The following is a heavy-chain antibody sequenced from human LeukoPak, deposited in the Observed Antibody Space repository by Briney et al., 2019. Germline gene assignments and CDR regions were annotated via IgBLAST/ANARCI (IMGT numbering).Heavy chain of an antibody. J-gene: IGHJ3*02. CDR3: ARDLWAGIAAAGHDAFDI. V-gene: IGHV3-21*06. CDR1: GFSFSSYR. CDR2: VSNSGDYI. Sequence: GPSLRLSRAASGFSFSSYRMNSVRQAPGKGLEWVSSVSNSGDYIHYADSVKGRFTISRDNSKNSLYLQMNSLRAEDTAVYYCARDLWAGIAAAGHDAFDIWGQGTMVTVSS. D-gene: IGHD6-13*01.